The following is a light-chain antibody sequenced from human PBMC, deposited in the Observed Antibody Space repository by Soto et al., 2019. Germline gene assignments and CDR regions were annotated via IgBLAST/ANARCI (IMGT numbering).Light chain of an antibody. CDR1: SSDIGGYNY. CDR3: SSCIGSSTLVV. J-gene: IGLJ2*01. CDR2: DVS. Sequence: QSALTQPASVSGSPGQSITISCTGTSSDIGGYNYVSWYQQHPGKAPKLMIYDVSARPSGVSNRFSGSKSGNTASLTISGLQAEDGADYYCSSCIGSSTLVVFGGGTRLTVL. V-gene: IGLV2-14*01.